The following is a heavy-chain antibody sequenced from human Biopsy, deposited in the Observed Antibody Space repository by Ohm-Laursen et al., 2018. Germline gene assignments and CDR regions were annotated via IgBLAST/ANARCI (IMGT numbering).Heavy chain of an antibody. D-gene: IGHD2-2*01. J-gene: IGHJ6*02. CDR3: ARIPILIAPAALVYRHRRHLQGLDV. Sequence: TQTLTLTCTLSGFSVNTRGMSVTWIRQAPGKALEWLARIDWGDAKVYSESLKTRLAISKDTSENHVVLTLSDVDPVDTATYYCARIPILIAPAALVYRHRRHLQGLDVWGQGTTVIVSS. V-gene: IGHV2-70*16. CDR1: GFSVNTRGMS. CDR2: IDWGDAK.